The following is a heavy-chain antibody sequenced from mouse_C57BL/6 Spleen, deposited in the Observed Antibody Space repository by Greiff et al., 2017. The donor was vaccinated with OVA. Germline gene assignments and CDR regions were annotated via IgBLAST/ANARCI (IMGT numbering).Heavy chain of an antibody. CDR1: GYTFTSYW. V-gene: IGHV1-53*01. J-gene: IGHJ1*03. CDR3: ARNGYYYGSSYFSYWYFDV. D-gene: IGHD1-1*01. CDR2: INPSNGGT. Sequence: VQLQQSGTELVKPGASVKLSCKASGYTFTSYWMHWVKQRPGQGLEWIGNINPSNGGTNYNEKFKSKATLTVDKSSSTAYMQLSSLTSEDSAVYYCARNGYYYGSSYFSYWYFDVWGTGTTVTVSS.